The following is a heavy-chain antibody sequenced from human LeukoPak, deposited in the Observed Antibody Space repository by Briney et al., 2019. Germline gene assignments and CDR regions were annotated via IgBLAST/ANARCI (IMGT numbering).Heavy chain of an antibody. CDR2: IYHSGST. CDR1: DGSISSGGYS. J-gene: IGHJ4*02. V-gene: IGHV4-30-2*01. Sequence: SETLSLTCAVSDGSISSGGYSWSWIRQPPGKGLEWSGYIYHSGSTYYNPSLKSRVTISVDRSKNQFSLKLSSVTAADTAVYYCARARYCSGGSCFHYFDYWGQGTLVTVSS. D-gene: IGHD2-15*01. CDR3: ARARYCSGGSCFHYFDY.